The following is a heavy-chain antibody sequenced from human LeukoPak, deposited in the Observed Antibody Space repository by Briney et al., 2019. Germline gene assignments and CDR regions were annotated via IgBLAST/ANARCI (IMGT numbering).Heavy chain of an antibody. J-gene: IGHJ5*02. CDR2: IKQDGSET. V-gene: IGHV3-7*01. CDR1: GFTLSTYW. Sequence: GGSLRLSCAAPGFTLSTYWMTWVRQAPGKGLEWVANIKQDGSETYYVASVKGRFTISRDNAKNSLYLQMNSLRADDTAVYYCARHYGSSTGCAPLDPWGQGTLVIVSS. CDR3: ARHYGSSTGCAPLDP. D-gene: IGHD2-2*01.